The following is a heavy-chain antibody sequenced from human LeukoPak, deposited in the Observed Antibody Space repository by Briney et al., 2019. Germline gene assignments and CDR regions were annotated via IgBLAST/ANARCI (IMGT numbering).Heavy chain of an antibody. J-gene: IGHJ4*02. CDR1: GFTFSSYW. V-gene: IGHV3-74*01. Sequence: GGSLRLSCAASGFTFSSYWMHWVRQAPGKGLVWVSRINSDGSSTSYADSVKGRFTISRDNAKNSLYLQMNSLRAEDTAVYYCARDGMVRGPLDYWGQGTLVTVSS. CDR3: ARDGMVRGPLDY. CDR2: INSDGSST. D-gene: IGHD3-10*01.